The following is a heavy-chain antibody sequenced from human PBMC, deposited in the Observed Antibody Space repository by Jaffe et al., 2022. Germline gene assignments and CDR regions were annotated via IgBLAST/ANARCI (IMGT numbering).Heavy chain of an antibody. D-gene: IGHD2-15*01. J-gene: IGHJ4*02. CDR1: ENTFTTYW. CDR3: ARGPKGYCSGGRCFLASDHYFDY. Sequence: EVQLVQSGAEVKKPGESLKISCEGSENTFTTYWIGWVRQMPGKGLEWMGIIYPGDSDARYSPSFQGQVTISADKSSSTAYLHWSSLKASDTAMYYCARGPKGYCSGGRCFLASDHYFDYGGQGTLVTVSS. CDR2: IYPGDSDA. V-gene: IGHV5-51*03.